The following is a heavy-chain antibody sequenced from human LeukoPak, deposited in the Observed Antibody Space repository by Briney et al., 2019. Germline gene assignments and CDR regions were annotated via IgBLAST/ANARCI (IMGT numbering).Heavy chain of an antibody. V-gene: IGHV4-59*01. Sequence: SETLSLTCTVSGGSISNYYWSWIRQPPGKGLEWIGYFYYSGSTNYNPSLKSRVTISVDTSKNQFSLKLSSVTAADTAVYYCARRTPLTYWFDPWGRGTLVTVSS. CDR1: GGSISNYY. J-gene: IGHJ5*02. CDR3: ARRTPLTYWFDP. CDR2: FYYSGST.